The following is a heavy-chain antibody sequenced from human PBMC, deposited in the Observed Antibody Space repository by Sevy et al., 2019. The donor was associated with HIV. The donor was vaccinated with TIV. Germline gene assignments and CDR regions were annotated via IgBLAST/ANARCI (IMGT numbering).Heavy chain of an antibody. D-gene: IGHD1-26*01. CDR2: LSGSGGST. V-gene: IGHV3-23*01. CDR3: AKDRVWELGDAFDI. Sequence: GGSLRLSCVASGFTFSSYAMNWVRQAPGKGLEWVSGLSGSGGSTEYADSVKGRFTISRDNSKNTLYLQMNSLRAEDTAVDYCAKDRVWELGDAFDIWGQGTMVTVSS. CDR1: GFTFSSYA. J-gene: IGHJ3*02.